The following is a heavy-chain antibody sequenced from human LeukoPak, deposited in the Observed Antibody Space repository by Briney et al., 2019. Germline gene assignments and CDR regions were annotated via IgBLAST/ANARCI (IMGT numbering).Heavy chain of an antibody. V-gene: IGHV1-69*05. Sequence: SVKVSCKASGYTFTSFYLHWVRQAPGQGLEWLGGIIPMFGSGKYAQKFQGRVTITTDEATTTAYMELVSLTSEDTAVYYCVRRQALRGRHRAFDPWGQGTLVTVTS. CDR3: VRRQALRGRHRAFDP. D-gene: IGHD6-25*01. CDR1: GYTFTSFY. CDR2: IIPMFGSG. J-gene: IGHJ5*02.